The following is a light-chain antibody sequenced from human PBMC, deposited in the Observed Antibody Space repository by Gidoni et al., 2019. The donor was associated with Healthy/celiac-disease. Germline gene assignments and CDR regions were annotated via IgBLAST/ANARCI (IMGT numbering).Light chain of an antibody. Sequence: SYELTQPPSVSVSPGQTASITCSGDKLGDKYACWSQQKPGQSPVLVIYQYSKRPSGIPERFSGSNSGNTATLTISGTQAMDEADYYCQAWDSETVFGGGTKLTVL. CDR3: QAWDSETV. J-gene: IGLJ2*01. CDR1: KLGDKY. CDR2: QYS. V-gene: IGLV3-1*01.